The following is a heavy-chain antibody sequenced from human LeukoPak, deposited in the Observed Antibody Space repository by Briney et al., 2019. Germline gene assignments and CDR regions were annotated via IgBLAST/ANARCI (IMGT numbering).Heavy chain of an antibody. J-gene: IGHJ4*02. D-gene: IGHD2-21*02. Sequence: SETLSLTCTVSGGSISNYYWSWIRQPAGKGLEWIGRIYSSGSTNYNPSLKSRVTMSLDTSKNQFSLKLTSVTAADTAVYYCARGSALGYCGGDCYPDYWGQGTLVTVSS. CDR2: IYSSGST. CDR1: GGSISNYY. CDR3: ARGSALGYCGGDCYPDY. V-gene: IGHV4-4*07.